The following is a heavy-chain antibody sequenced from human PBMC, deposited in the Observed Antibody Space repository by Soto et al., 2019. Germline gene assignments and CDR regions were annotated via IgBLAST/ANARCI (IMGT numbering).Heavy chain of an antibody. D-gene: IGHD6-19*01. Sequence: GGSLRLSCAASGFTFCTYAMHWVRLAPGKGLEWVSGIGASGAGTYYADSVKGRFTISRDNPKNTLYLQMNSLRAEDTAIYYCAKVLSGHYYFYYGMDVWGQGTTVTVS. CDR1: GFTFCTYA. CDR2: IGASGAGT. J-gene: IGHJ6*02. V-gene: IGHV3-23*01. CDR3: AKVLSGHYYFYYGMDV.